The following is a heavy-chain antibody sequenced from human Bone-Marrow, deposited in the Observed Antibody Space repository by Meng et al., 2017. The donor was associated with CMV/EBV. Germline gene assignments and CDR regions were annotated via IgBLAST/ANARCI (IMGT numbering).Heavy chain of an antibody. D-gene: IGHD5-18*01. Sequence: GESLKISCPASGFTFNSYAMTWVRQAPGKGLEWVSLISDSGDSPYYADSVKGRFIISRDNSKNMVYLQMKSLRADDTAIYYCAKTLNGYGGEDSWGQGTLVTVSS. CDR1: GFTFNSYA. J-gene: IGHJ4*02. CDR2: ISDSGDSP. V-gene: IGHV3-23*01. CDR3: AKTLNGYGGEDS.